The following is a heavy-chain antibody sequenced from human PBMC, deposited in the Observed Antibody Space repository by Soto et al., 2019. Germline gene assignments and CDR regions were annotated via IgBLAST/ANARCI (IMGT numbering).Heavy chain of an antibody. CDR1: GSGFISSG. CDR3: SADRPDIGVGWWV. Sequence: AASVKVSCKASGSGFISSGIQWVRQAHGQRLEWIGWIVVASGQTNYAQNFRGRVAITRDTSTATAYIELTGLTSEDTAVYFCSADRPDIGVGWWVWGQGTTVTVYS. CDR2: IVVASGQT. D-gene: IGHD2-15*01. V-gene: IGHV1-58*02. J-gene: IGHJ6*02.